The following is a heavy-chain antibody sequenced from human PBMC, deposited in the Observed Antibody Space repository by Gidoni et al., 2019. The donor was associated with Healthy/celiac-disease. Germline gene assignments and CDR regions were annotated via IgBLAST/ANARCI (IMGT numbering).Heavy chain of an antibody. D-gene: IGHD3-3*02. CDR1: GFTFSSYA. CDR2: ISGSGGST. CDR3: AKDLAIFGVVIIGFDY. J-gene: IGHJ4*02. V-gene: IGHV3-23*01. Sequence: EVQLLESGGGLVQPGGSLRLSCAASGFTFSSYARSWVRQAPGKGLEWVSAISGSGGSTYYADSVKGRFTISRDNSKNTLYLQMNSLRAEDTAVYYCAKDLAIFGVVIIGFDYWGQGTLVTVSS.